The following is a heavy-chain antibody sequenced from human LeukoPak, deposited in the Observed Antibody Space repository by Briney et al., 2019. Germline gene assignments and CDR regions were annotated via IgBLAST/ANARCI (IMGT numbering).Heavy chain of an antibody. CDR1: GYTFTSYG. V-gene: IGHV1-18*01. CDR2: ISAYNGNT. Sequence: ASVKVSCKASGYTFTSYGIRWVRQAPGQGLEWMGWISAYNGNTNYAQKLQGRVTMTTDTSTSTAYMELRSLRSDDTAVYYCARDITGTVYYYYYYGMDVWGQGTTVTVSS. D-gene: IGHD4-4*01. CDR3: ARDITGTVYYYYYYGMDV. J-gene: IGHJ6*02.